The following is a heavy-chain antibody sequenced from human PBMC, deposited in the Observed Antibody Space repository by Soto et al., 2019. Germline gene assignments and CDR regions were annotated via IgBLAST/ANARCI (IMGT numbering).Heavy chain of an antibody. CDR3: ARTILGYYVSDAFDI. Sequence: QLQLQESGPGLVKPSETLSLTCTVSGGSISSSSYYWGWIRQPPGKGLEWIGSIYYSGSTYYNPSLKSGVTISVDTSKNQFSMQLRSVTAADTPVYYCARTILGYYVSDAFDIWGQGTMVTVSS. CDR1: GGSISSSSYY. J-gene: IGHJ3*02. CDR2: IYYSGST. D-gene: IGHD3-10*01. V-gene: IGHV4-39*01.